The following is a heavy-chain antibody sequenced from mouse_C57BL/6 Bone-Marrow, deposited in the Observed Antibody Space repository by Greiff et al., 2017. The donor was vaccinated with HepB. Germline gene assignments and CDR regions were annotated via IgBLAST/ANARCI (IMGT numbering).Heavy chain of an antibody. CDR1: GYTFTSYW. J-gene: IGHJ1*03. CDR2: IYPGSGSN. D-gene: IGHD1-1*01. Sequence: VQLQQPGAELVKPGASVKMSCKASGYTFTSYWITWVKQRPGQGLEWIGDIYPGSGSNNYNEKFKSKATLTVDTSSSTAYMQLRSLTSEDSAVYYCARNYGLYWYFDVWGTGTTVTVAS. V-gene: IGHV1-55*01. CDR3: ARNYGLYWYFDV.